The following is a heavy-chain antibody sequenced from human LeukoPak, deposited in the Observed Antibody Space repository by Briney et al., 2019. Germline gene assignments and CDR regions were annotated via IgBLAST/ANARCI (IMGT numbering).Heavy chain of an antibody. CDR2: IKTDGSST. CDR1: GFTFSSYW. Sequence: PGGSLRLSCEASGFTFSSYWMHWVRQAPGKGLVWVSRIKTDGSSTNYADSVKGRFTISRDNAKNTVYLQMNSLRAEDTAVYYCASSLGALIWGQGTLVTVSS. D-gene: IGHD1-26*01. V-gene: IGHV3-74*01. CDR3: ASSLGALI. J-gene: IGHJ4*02.